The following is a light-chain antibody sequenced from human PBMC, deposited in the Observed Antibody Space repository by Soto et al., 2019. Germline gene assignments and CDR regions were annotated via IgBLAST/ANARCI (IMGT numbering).Light chain of an antibody. V-gene: IGLV1-47*02. CDR3: AAWDDSLSGVV. J-gene: IGLJ2*01. Sequence: QSVLTQPPPASGTPGQRVTISCSGSSSNIGSNYVYWYQQLPGTAPKLLIYSNNQRPSGVPDRFSGSKSGTSASLAISGLRSEDEADYYCAAWDDSLSGVVFGGGSQLTVL. CDR1: SSNIGSNY. CDR2: SNN.